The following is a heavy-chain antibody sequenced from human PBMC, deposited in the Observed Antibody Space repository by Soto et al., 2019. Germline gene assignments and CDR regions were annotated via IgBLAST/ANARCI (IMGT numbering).Heavy chain of an antibody. CDR3: ASARYSCYDFPFYYYYMDV. V-gene: IGHV1-69*02. Sequence: QVQLVQSGAEVKKPGSSVKVSCKASGGTFSSYTISWVRQAPGQGLEWMGRIIPILGIANYAQKFQGRVTITADKSTSTAYMELSSLRSEDTAVYYCASARYSCYDFPFYYYYMDVWGKGTTVTVSS. J-gene: IGHJ6*03. CDR1: GGTFSSYT. CDR2: IIPILGIA. D-gene: IGHD5-12*01.